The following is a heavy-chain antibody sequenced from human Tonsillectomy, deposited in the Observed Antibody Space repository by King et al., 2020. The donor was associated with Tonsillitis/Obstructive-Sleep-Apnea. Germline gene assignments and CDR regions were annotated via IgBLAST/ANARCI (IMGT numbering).Heavy chain of an antibody. CDR2: ISSSSSYI. V-gene: IGHV3-21*01. CDR3: ARDLEVRANPYFFDY. Sequence: VQLVESGGGLVKPGGSLRLSCAASGFTFSSYSMNWVRQAPGKGLEWVSSISSSSSYIYYADSVKGRFTISRDNAKNSLYLQMNSLRAEDTAVYYCARDLEVRANPYFFDYWGQGTLVTVSS. D-gene: IGHD3-10*01. J-gene: IGHJ4*02. CDR1: GFTFSSYS.